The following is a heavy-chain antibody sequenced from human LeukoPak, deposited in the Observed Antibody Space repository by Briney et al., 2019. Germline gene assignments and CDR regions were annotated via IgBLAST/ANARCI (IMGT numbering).Heavy chain of an antibody. J-gene: IGHJ4*02. V-gene: IGHV1-18*01. CDR1: GYTFTSYS. Sequence: ASVKVSCKASGYTFTSYSINWVRQAPGQGLEWMGWVSAYNGKTKYAQKLQGRVTMTTDTSTSTAYMERRSLRSDDTAVYYCARGLGGSGSYFLTFDYWGQGTLVTVSS. CDR2: VSAYNGKT. CDR3: ARGLGGSGSYFLTFDY. D-gene: IGHD1-26*01.